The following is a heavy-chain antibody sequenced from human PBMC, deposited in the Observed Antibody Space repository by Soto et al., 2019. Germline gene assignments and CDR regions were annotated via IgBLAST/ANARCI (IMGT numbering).Heavy chain of an antibody. D-gene: IGHD2-15*01. J-gene: IGHJ5*02. V-gene: IGHV1-69*12. Sequence: QVQLVQSGAEVKKPGSSVKVSCKASGGTFSSYAISWVRQAPGQGLEWMGGIIPIFGTATYAQKFQGRVTITADESTSTAYMELSSLRSEDTAVYYCASPYCSGGSRYPGWFDPWGQGTLVTVSS. CDR3: ASPYCSGGSRYPGWFDP. CDR2: IIPIFGTA. CDR1: GGTFSSYA.